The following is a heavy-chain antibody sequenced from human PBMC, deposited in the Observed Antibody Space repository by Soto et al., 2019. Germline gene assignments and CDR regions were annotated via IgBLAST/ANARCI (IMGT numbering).Heavy chain of an antibody. J-gene: IGHJ4*02. CDR3: AREKIVLAPAYFDY. CDR1: GGSISSGDYY. CDR2: IYYSGST. D-gene: IGHD2-2*01. V-gene: IGHV4-30-4*01. Sequence: SETLSLTCTVSGGSISSGDYYWNWIRQPPGKGLEWIGYIYYSGSTDYNPSLKSRVTISVGTSKNQFSLKLSSVTAADTAVYYCAREKIVLAPAYFDYWGQGTLVTVSS.